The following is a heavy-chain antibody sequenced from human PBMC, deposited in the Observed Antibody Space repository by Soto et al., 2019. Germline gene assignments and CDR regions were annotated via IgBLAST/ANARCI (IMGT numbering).Heavy chain of an antibody. D-gene: IGHD3-16*01. CDR2: MNPNSANT. J-gene: IGHJ6*02. V-gene: IGHV1-8*01. CDR1: GYTFICYD. CDR3: AREGVRGMDV. Sequence: QVQLVQSGAEVKKPGAAVKFSCKASGYTFICYDINWVRQATGQGLEWMGWMNPNSANTGYAQKFQGRVTKTRNTTISTAYMELSSQKSEDTDVYYCAREGVRGMDVWGQGTTVTVTS.